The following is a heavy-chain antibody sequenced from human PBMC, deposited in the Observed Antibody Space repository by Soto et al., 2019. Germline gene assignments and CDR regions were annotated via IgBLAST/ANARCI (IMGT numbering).Heavy chain of an antibody. CDR2: IYYSGST. CDR1: GGSISSGGYY. D-gene: IGHD3-22*01. V-gene: IGHV4-61*08. J-gene: IGHJ6*02. CDR3: ARAQEGSGYYYYYYYGMDV. Sequence: SETLSLTCTVSGGSISSGGYYWNWIRQHPGKGLEWIGYIYYSGSTNYNPSLKSRVTISVDTSKNQFSLKLSSVTAADTAVYYCARAQEGSGYYYYYYYGMDVWGQGTTVTVSS.